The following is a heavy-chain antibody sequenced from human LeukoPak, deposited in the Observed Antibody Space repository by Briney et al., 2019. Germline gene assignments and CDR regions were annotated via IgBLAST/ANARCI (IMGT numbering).Heavy chain of an antibody. J-gene: IGHJ4*02. CDR2: IRSKAYGGTT. V-gene: IGHV3-49*04. CDR3: TRERDWSGYPNYFDY. CDR1: GFVVSSNY. D-gene: IGHD3-3*01. Sequence: PGGSLRLSCAASGFVVSSNYMNWVRQAPGKGLEWVGFIRSKAYGGTTEYAASVKGRFTISRDDSKSIAYLQMNSLKTEDTAVYYCTRERDWSGYPNYFDYWGQGTLVTVSS.